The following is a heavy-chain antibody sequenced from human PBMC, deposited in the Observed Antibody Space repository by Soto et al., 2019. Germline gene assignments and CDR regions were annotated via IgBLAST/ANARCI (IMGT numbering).Heavy chain of an antibody. CDR3: ARVYMVRGTIIRYLDY. J-gene: IGHJ4*02. Sequence: SETLSLTCTVSGGSISSSSYYWGWIRQPPGKGLEWIGSIYYSGSTYYNPSLKSRVTISVDTSKNQFSLKLSSVTAADTAVYYCARVYMVRGTIIRYLDYWGQGTLVTVSS. CDR1: GGSISSSSYY. D-gene: IGHD3-10*01. CDR2: IYYSGST. V-gene: IGHV4-39*07.